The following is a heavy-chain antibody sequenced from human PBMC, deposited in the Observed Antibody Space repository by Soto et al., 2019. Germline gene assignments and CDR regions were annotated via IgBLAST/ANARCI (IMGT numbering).Heavy chain of an antibody. CDR1: GYTFTNFG. D-gene: IGHD3-10*01. CDR3: CFSQVPTSFDY. V-gene: IGHV1-18*01. Sequence: QVQLLQSGAEVMKPGASVKVSCKASGYTFTNFGISWVRQAPGQGLEWMGWINTYNGKTNYAQKLQGRLTLTTDTSTSTAYIELRSLTSDDTAIYYCCFSQVPTSFDYWGQGALVTVSS. J-gene: IGHJ4*02. CDR2: INTYNGKT.